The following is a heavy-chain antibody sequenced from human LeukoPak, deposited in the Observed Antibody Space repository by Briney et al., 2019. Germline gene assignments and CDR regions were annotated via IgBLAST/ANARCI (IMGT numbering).Heavy chain of an antibody. CDR3: ARETYYYDSSGYQSSYAFDI. CDR1: GGSISSYY. J-gene: IGHJ3*02. CDR2: IYYSGST. Sequence: PSETLSFACTVSGGSISSYYWSWIRQPPGKGLEWIGYIYYSGSTNYNPSLKSRVTISVDTSKNQFSLKLSSVTAADTAVYYCARETYYYDSSGYQSSYAFDIWGQGTMVTVSS. D-gene: IGHD3-22*01. V-gene: IGHV4-59*01.